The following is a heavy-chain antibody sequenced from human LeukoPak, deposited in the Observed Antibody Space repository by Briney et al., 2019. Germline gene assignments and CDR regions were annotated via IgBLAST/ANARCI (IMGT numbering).Heavy chain of an antibody. V-gene: IGHV4-39*01. CDR1: GGSISSSSYY. Sequence: PSETLSLTCTVSGGSISSSSYYWGWIRQPPGKGLEWIGSIYYSGGTYYNPSLKSRVTISVDTSKNQFSLKLSSVTAADTAVYYCARQLTGVFDYWSQGTLVTVSS. D-gene: IGHD1-20*01. CDR2: IYYSGGT. CDR3: ARQLTGVFDY. J-gene: IGHJ4*02.